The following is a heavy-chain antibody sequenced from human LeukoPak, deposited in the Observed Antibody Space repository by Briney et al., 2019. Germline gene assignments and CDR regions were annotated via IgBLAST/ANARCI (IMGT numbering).Heavy chain of an antibody. J-gene: IGHJ4*02. D-gene: IGHD4-11*01. V-gene: IGHV3-33*01. CDR3: ARARYSNYAGGFDY. CDR2: LWYDGSNT. Sequence: GGSLRLSCAASGFTFSSYGMHWVRQAPGKGLEWVAILWYDGSNTYYADSVKGRFTNSRDNSKNTVYVQMNSLRAEDTAVYYCARARYSNYAGGFDYWGQGTLVTVSS. CDR1: GFTFSSYG.